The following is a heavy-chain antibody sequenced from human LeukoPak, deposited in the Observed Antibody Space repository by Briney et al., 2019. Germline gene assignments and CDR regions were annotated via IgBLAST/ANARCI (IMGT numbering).Heavy chain of an antibody. CDR2: ISSSSSVT. CDR1: GFTFSSYS. Sequence: PGGSLRLSCAASGFTFSSYSMNWVRQAPGKGLEWISYISSSSSVTYYADSVKGRFTISRDNAKNSLYLQMSSLRHEDTAVYYCARDPQRGDSGFDLWGQGTLVTVSS. V-gene: IGHV3-48*02. D-gene: IGHD3-16*01. CDR3: ARDPQRGDSGFDL. J-gene: IGHJ4*02.